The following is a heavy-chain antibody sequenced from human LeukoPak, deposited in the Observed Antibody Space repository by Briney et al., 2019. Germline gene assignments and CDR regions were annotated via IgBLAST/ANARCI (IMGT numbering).Heavy chain of an antibody. CDR1: GYTFTSNY. J-gene: IGHJ4*02. V-gene: IGHV1-46*01. CDR3: ARDKEGFDY. Sequence: ASVKVSCKASGYTFTSNYIHWVRQAPGQGLEWMGMIYPRDGSTSYAQKFQGRVTVTRDTSTSTVHMELSGLRSEDTAVYYCARDKEGFDYWGQGTLVTVSS. CDR2: IYPRDGST.